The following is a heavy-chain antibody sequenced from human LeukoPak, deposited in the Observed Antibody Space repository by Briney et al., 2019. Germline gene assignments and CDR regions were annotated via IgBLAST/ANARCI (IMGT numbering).Heavy chain of an antibody. CDR1: GYTFTSNY. J-gene: IGHJ4*02. V-gene: IGHV1-46*01. CDR3: ARDKEGFDY. Sequence: ASVKVSCKASGYTFTSNYIHWVRQAPGQGLEWMGMIYPRDGSTSYAQKFQGRVTVTRDTSTSTVHMELSGLRSEDTAVYYCARDKEGFDYWGQGTLVTVSS. CDR2: IYPRDGST.